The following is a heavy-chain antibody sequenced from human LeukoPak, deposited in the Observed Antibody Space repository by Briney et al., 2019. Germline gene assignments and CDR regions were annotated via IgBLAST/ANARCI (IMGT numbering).Heavy chain of an antibody. CDR1: GFTFSSYA. V-gene: IGHV3-23*01. CDR3: AKEQRGYSGYAVGSWFDP. CDR2: ISGSGGST. Sequence: GGSLRLSCAASGFTFSSYAMSWVRQAPGKGLEWVSAISGSGGSTYYADSVKGRFTISRDNSKNTLYLQMKSLRAEDTAVYYCAKEQRGYSGYAVGSWFDPWGQGTLVTVSS. J-gene: IGHJ5*02. D-gene: IGHD5-12*01.